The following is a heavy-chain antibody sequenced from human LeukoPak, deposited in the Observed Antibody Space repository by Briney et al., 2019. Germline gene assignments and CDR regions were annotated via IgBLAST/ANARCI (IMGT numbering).Heavy chain of an antibody. V-gene: IGHV3-30-3*01. D-gene: IGHD4-17*01. Sequence: GGSLRLSCAASGFTFSSYAIHWVRQAPGKGLEWVAVISYDGSNKYYADSVKGRFTISRDNSKNTLYLQMNSLRAEDTAVYYCARETGSAVGSTDFDYWGQGTLVTVSP. CDR1: GFTFSSYA. J-gene: IGHJ4*02. CDR3: ARETGSAVGSTDFDY. CDR2: ISYDGSNK.